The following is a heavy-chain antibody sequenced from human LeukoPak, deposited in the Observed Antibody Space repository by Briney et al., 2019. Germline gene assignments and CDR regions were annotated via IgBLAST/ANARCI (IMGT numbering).Heavy chain of an antibody. V-gene: IGHV3-23*01. Sequence: GGSLRLSCAASGFTFSSCGMSWVRQTPGKGLDWVSSISGSGGSTYYADSVKGRFTISRDNSKNTLYLQMNSLRAEDTAVYYCAKLSGGGYSYGYTATFDYWGQGTLVTVSS. CDR1: GFTFSSCG. D-gene: IGHD5-18*01. J-gene: IGHJ4*02. CDR3: AKLSGGGYSYGYTATFDY. CDR2: ISGSGGST.